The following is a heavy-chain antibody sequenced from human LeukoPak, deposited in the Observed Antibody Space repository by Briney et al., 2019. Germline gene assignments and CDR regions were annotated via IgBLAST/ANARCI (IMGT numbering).Heavy chain of an antibody. D-gene: IGHD6-6*01. CDR3: ARDLGRPPYYFDY. CDR2: ISGSGGST. CDR1: GFTFSSYA. J-gene: IGHJ4*02. V-gene: IGHV3-23*01. Sequence: GGSLRLSCAASGFTFSSYAMSWVRQAPGKGLEWVSAISGSGGSTYYADSVKGRFTISRDNSKNTLYLQMNSLRAEDTAVYYCARDLGRPPYYFDYWGQGTLVTVSS.